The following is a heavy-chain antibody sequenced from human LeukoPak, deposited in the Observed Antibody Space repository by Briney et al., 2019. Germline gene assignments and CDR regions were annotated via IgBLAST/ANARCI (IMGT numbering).Heavy chain of an antibody. CDR3: ARGVVVVAATYYFDY. V-gene: IGHV1-69*05. CDR2: IIPIFGTA. J-gene: IGHJ4*02. D-gene: IGHD2-15*01. CDR1: GGTFSSYA. Sequence: SVKVSCKASGGTFSSYAISWVRQAPGQGLKWMGGIIPIFGTANYAQKFQGRVTITTDESTSTAYMELSSLRSEDTAVYYCARGVVVVAATYYFDYWGQGTLVTVSS.